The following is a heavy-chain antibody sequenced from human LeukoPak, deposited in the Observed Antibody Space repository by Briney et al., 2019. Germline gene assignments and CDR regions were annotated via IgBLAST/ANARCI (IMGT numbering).Heavy chain of an antibody. CDR2: VSLSGLT. Sequence: PSGTLSLTCGVSGGSITSTNWWSWVRQPPGQGLEWIGEVSLSGLTNYNPSLSSRVIMALDTSKNHLSLHLTSVTAADTAVYYCAREVKSSAGPASRREFDYWGQGTLVTVSS. J-gene: IGHJ4*02. V-gene: IGHV4-4*02. CDR3: AREVKSSAGPASRREFDY. D-gene: IGHD2-2*01. CDR1: GGSITSTNW.